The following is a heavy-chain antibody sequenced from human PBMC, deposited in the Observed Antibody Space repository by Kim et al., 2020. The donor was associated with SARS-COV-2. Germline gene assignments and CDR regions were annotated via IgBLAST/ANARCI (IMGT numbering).Heavy chain of an antibody. CDR1: GFTFSSYD. Sequence: GGSLRLSCAASGFTFSSYDMHWVRQATGKGLEWVSAIGTAGDTYYPGSVKGRFTISRENAKNSLYLQMNSLRAGDTAVYYCARAGLFPGYGSGPGYFDLWGRGTLVTVSS. D-gene: IGHD3-10*01. J-gene: IGHJ2*01. CDR3: ARAGLFPGYGSGPGYFDL. CDR2: IGTAGDT. V-gene: IGHV3-13*01.